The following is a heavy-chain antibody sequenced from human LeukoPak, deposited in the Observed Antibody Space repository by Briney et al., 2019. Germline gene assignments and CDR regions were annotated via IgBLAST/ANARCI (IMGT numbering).Heavy chain of an antibody. CDR2: IYSGGST. D-gene: IGHD1-20*01. CDR1: GFTVSSNY. CDR3: ARVDNWNDVSYHFDY. Sequence: PGGSLRLSCAASGFTVSSNYMSWVRQAPGKGLEWVSVIYSGGSTYYADSVKGRFTISRDNSKNTLYLQMNSLRAEDTAVYYCARVDNWNDVSYHFDYWGQGTLVTVSS. J-gene: IGHJ4*02. V-gene: IGHV3-53*01.